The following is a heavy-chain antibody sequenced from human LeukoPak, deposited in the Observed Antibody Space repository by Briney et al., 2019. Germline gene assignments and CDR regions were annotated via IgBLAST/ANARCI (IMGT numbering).Heavy chain of an antibody. J-gene: IGHJ4*02. CDR2: INHSGST. CDR1: GGSFSGYY. D-gene: IGHD3-10*01. V-gene: IGHV4-34*01. Sequence: SETLSLTCAVYGGSFSGYYWSWIRQPPGKGLEWIGEINHSGSTNYNPSLKSRVTISVDTSKNQFSLKLSSVTAADTAAYYCARGSKYYYGSGSYYTDYWGQGTLVTVSS. CDR3: ARGSKYYYGSGSYYTDY.